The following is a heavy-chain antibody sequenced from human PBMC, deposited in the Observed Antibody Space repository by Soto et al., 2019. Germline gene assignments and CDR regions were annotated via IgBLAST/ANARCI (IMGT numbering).Heavy chain of an antibody. Sequence: QVQLQESGPGLVKPSETLSLTCTVSGGSVSSGSYYWSWIRQPPGKGLEWIGYISYSGSTNYNPSLMSRVTISVDTCKNQFSLKLSSVTAADTAVYYCARVKGAHGFGEYYIYGIDVWGQGTTVTVSS. V-gene: IGHV4-61*01. CDR1: GGSVSSGSYY. D-gene: IGHD3-10*01. CDR2: ISYSGST. CDR3: ARVKGAHGFGEYYIYGIDV. J-gene: IGHJ6*02.